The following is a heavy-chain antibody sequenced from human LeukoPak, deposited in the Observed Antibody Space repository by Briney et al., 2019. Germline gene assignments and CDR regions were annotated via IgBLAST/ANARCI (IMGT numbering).Heavy chain of an antibody. CDR3: ARVIAGAIDY. CDR1: GFTLSHYS. V-gene: IGHV3-7*01. J-gene: IGHJ4*02. Sequence: GGSLRLSCAASGFTLSHYSMTWVRQAPGRGLEWVANVAPDGSAQNYLDSPKGRFTISRDNPQNSLYLQMHSLRAEDAAVYYCARVIAGAIDYWGQGILVTVSS. D-gene: IGHD6-13*01. CDR2: VAPDGSAQ.